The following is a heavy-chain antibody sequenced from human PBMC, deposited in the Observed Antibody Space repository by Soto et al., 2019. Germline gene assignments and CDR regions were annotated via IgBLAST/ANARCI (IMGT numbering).Heavy chain of an antibody. D-gene: IGHD1-20*01. CDR2: IIPILGIA. CDR1: GGTFSSYT. Sequence: SVKVSCKASGGTFSSYTISWVRQAPGQGLEWMGRIIPILGIANYAQKLQGRVTITADKSTSTAYMELSSLRSENTAVYYCARGITLPTPLDYWGQGTLVTVSS. CDR3: ARGITLPTPLDY. J-gene: IGHJ4*02. V-gene: IGHV1-69*02.